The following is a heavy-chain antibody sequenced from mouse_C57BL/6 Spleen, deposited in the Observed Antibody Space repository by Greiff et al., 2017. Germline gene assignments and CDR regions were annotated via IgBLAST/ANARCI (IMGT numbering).Heavy chain of an antibody. CDR2: IEPSDSYT. CDR3: AREGYFDG. V-gene: IGHV1-69*01. Sequence: VQLQQPGAELVMPGASVKLSCKASGYTFTSYWMHWVKQRPGQGLEWIGEIEPSDSYTNYNQKFKGKSTLTVDKSSSTAYMQLSSLTSEDSAVYYCAREGYFDGWGTGTTVTVAS. J-gene: IGHJ1*03. CDR1: GYTFTSYW.